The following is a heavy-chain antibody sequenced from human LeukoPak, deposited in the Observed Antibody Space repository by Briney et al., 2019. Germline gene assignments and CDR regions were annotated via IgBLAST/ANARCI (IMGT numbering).Heavy chain of an antibody. CDR2: IGTGGDT. CDR3: ARGRRGAASGIDPLFDL. CDR1: GFTFRSND. J-gene: IGHJ4*02. V-gene: IGHV3-13*01. D-gene: IGHD6-13*01. Sequence: PGGSLRLSCAASGFTFRSNDMHWVRQATGKRLEWVSAIGTGGDTHYSDSVKGRLTISKENARSSLYLQMNSLRAEDTAVYYCARGRRGAASGIDPLFDLWGQGTLVTVSS.